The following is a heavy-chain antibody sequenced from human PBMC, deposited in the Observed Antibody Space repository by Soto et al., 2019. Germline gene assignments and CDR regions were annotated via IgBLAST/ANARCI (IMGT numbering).Heavy chain of an antibody. CDR3: ARDRGYCSSTSCYAFDI. D-gene: IGHD2-2*01. J-gene: IGHJ3*02. V-gene: IGHV1-2*04. Sequence: VSVKVSCKASGYTFTGYYMHWVRQAPGQGLEWMGWINPNSGGTNYAQKFQGWVTMTRDTSISTAYMELSRLRSDDTAVYYCARDRGYCSSTSCYAFDIWGQGTMVTVSS. CDR2: INPNSGGT. CDR1: GYTFTGYY.